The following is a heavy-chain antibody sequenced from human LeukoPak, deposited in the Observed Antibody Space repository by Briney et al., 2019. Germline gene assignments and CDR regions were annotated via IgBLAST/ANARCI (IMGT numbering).Heavy chain of an antibody. CDR1: GYTFTNYY. J-gene: IGHJ3*02. CDR2: INPGGDNT. Sequence: GASVKVSCKASGYTFTNYYIHWVRQAPGQGLEWMGLINPGGDNTNYAQKFQGRVTMTEDTSTDTAYMELSSLRSEDTAVYYCARARWEPLAVDAFDIWGQGTMVTVSS. V-gene: IGHV1-46*01. CDR3: ARARWEPLAVDAFDI. D-gene: IGHD1-26*01.